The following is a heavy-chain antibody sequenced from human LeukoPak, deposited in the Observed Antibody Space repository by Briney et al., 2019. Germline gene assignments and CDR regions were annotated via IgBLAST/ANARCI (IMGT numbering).Heavy chain of an antibody. CDR2: IIPIFGTA. D-gene: IGHD4-17*01. J-gene: IGHJ6*03. V-gene: IGHV1-69*13. CDR1: GGTFSSYA. CDR3: ARSPVYYYYMDV. Sequence: GASVKVSCKASGGTFSSYAISWVRQAPGQGLEWMGGIIPIFGTANYAQKYQGRVTITADESTSTAYMELSSLRSEDTAVYYCARSPVYYYYMDVWGKGTTVTVSS.